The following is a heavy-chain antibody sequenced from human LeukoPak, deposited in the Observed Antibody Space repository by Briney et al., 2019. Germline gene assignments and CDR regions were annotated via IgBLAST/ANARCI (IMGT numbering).Heavy chain of an antibody. J-gene: IGHJ4*02. CDR1: GFDFSSYA. D-gene: IGHD3-10*01. Sequence: GGSLRLSCAASGFDFSSYAMIWVRQAPGGGLEWVSVLIGSGGDAYYADSVKGRFTISRDNSKNTLYLQMNSLRAEDTAVYYCAKDEGSYYYGSGTVDYWGQGTLVTVSS. CDR3: AKDEGSYYYGSGTVDY. V-gene: IGHV3-23*01. CDR2: LIGSGGDA.